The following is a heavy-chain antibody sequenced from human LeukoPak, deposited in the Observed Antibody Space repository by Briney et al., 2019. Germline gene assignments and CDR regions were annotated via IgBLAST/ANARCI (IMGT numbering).Heavy chain of an antibody. Sequence: GXXLRLSCAASGFTFSSYSMNWVRQAPGKGLEWVSSISSSSSYIYYADSVKGRFTISRDNAKNSLYLQMNSLRAEDTAVYYCARDGDYSSSSHWGQGTLVTVSS. D-gene: IGHD6-6*01. CDR1: GFTFSSYS. V-gene: IGHV3-21*01. CDR3: ARDGDYSSSSH. J-gene: IGHJ4*02. CDR2: ISSSSSYI.